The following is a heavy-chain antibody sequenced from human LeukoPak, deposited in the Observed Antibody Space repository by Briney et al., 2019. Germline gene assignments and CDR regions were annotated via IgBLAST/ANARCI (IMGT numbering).Heavy chain of an antibody. D-gene: IGHD6-13*01. CDR2: FSYSGST. CDR1: GDSISSSSFY. CDR3: ATAAAISAAVY. V-gene: IGHV4-39*02. Sequence: SETLSLTCTVSGDSISSSSFYWGWIRQPPGKGLEWIGSFSYSGSTYYNPSLKSRVTISVDTSKNHFSLKLSSVTAADTAVYYCATAAAISAAVYWGQGTLVTVS. J-gene: IGHJ4*02.